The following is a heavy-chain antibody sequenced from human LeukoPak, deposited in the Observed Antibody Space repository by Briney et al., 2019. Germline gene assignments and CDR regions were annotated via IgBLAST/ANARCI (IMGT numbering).Heavy chain of an antibody. J-gene: IGHJ6*03. CDR1: GFTFSSYS. CDR3: ARERRGYSYGYGGSGYYYYMDV. Sequence: PGGSLRLSCAASGFTFSSYSLKWVRQAPGKGLDWVSYISSSSSTIYYADSVKGRFTISRDNAKNSLYLQMNSLRAEDTAVYYCARERRGYSYGYGGSGYYYYMDVWGKGTTVTISS. V-gene: IGHV3-48*01. CDR2: ISSSSSTI. D-gene: IGHD5-18*01.